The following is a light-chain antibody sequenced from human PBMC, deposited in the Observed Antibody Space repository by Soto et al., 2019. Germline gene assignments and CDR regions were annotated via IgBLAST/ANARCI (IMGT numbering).Light chain of an antibody. Sequence: DIQITDSPATLSSCVGARVTSTCRASQSISSWLAWYQQKPGKAPKLLIYDASSLESGVPSRFSGSGSGTEFTLTISSLQPDDFATYYCQQYNSYPWTFGQGTKVDIK. CDR3: QQYNSYPWT. CDR1: QSISSW. J-gene: IGKJ1*01. V-gene: IGKV1-5*01. CDR2: DAS.